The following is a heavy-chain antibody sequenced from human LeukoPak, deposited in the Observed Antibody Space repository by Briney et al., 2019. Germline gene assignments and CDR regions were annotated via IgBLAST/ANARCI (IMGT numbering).Heavy chain of an antibody. CDR1: GFTFSSYS. V-gene: IGHV3-48*01. J-gene: IGHJ4*02. Sequence: GGSLRLSCAASGFTFSSYSVNWVRQAPGKGLEWVSYISSSSSTIYYADSVKGRFTISRDNAKNSLYLQMNSLRAEDTAVYYCARNRPSCVSYCSDYWGQGTLVTVSS. D-gene: IGHD1-26*01. CDR3: ARNRPSCVSYCSDY. CDR2: ISSSSSTI.